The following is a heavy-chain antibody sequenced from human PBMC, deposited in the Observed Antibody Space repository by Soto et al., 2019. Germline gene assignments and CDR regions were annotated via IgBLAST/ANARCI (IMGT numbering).Heavy chain of an antibody. D-gene: IGHD2-15*01. Sequence: QVQLVQSGAEVKKPGSSVKVSCKASGGTFSSYAISWVRQAPGQGLEWMGGIIPIFGTTNYAQKFQGRVTITADESTSTAYMELNSLRSEDTAVYYCARVVTVVKSFHYWYFDLWCRGTLVTVSS. CDR3: ARVVTVVKSFHYWYFDL. CDR2: IIPIFGTT. CDR1: GGTFSSYA. V-gene: IGHV1-69*12. J-gene: IGHJ2*01.